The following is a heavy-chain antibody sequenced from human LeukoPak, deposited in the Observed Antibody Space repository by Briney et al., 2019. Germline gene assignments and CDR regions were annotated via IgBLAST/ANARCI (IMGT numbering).Heavy chain of an antibody. CDR3: ASDPPTHYYGSGSFVYYYYMDV. CDR1: VYTFTVYY. J-gene: IGHJ6*03. Sequence: ASVKVSCKASVYTFTVYYIHWVRQAPGQGLEGMGWINPNRGGTDYAQKFEGRVTMTRDTSISNAYMELGRLTPDAPAVYCCASDPPTHYYGSGSFVYYYYMDVWGKGTTVTVSS. CDR2: INPNRGGT. D-gene: IGHD3-10*01. V-gene: IGHV1-2*02.